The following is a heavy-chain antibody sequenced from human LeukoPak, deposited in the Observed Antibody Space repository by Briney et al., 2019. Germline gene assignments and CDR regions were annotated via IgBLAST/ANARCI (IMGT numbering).Heavy chain of an antibody. D-gene: IGHD4-17*01. CDR1: GGSISSYY. J-gene: IGHJ4*02. Sequence: SETLSLTCTVSGGSISSYYWGWIRQPPGKGLEWIGSIYYSGSTYYNPSLKSRVTISVDTSKDQFSLKLSSVTAADTAVYYCARVSWNGDYDYWGQGTLVTVSS. CDR2: IYYSGST. V-gene: IGHV4-39*07. CDR3: ARVSWNGDYDY.